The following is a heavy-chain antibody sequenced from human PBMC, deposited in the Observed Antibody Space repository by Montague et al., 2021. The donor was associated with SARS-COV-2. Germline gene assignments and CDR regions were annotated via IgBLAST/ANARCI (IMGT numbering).Heavy chain of an antibody. V-gene: IGHV3-30*04. D-gene: IGHD1-26*01. CDR3: ARDIGAIFDY. CDR2: ITYDGIDK. Sequence: SLRLSCAASGFLFSNFAFHWVRQAPGKGLEWLAIITYDGIDKFYADSVKGRFTISRDNSKNTLYLQMNSLRAEDTAVYYCARDIGAIFDYWGQGTLVTVSS. CDR1: GFLFSNFA. J-gene: IGHJ4*02.